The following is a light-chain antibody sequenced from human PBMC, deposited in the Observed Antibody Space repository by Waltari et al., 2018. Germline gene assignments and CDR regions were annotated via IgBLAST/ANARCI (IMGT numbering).Light chain of an antibody. CDR2: GAS. CDR3: QQYNTWPPST. J-gene: IGKJ2*02. Sequence: EIVMTQSPAALSVSPGERATLSCRASQSVSNNLAWYQHKPGQPPRLLISGASNRATGVPGRFSGSGSGTEFTLTISSLQSEDSAIYFCQQYNTWPPSTFGQGTKLEIK. V-gene: IGKV3-15*01. CDR1: QSVSNN.